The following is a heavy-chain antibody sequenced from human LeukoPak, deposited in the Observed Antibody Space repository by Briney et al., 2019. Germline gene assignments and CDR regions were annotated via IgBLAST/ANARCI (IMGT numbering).Heavy chain of an antibody. CDR3: ARDRQGYCSSTSCYDGYYYYYMDV. Sequence: ASVKVSCKASGYTFTSYYMHWVRQAPGQGLEWMGIINPSGGSTSYAQKFQGRVTMTTDTSTSTAYMELRSLRSDDTAVYYCARDRQGYCSSTSCYDGYYYYYMDVWGKGTTVTISS. J-gene: IGHJ6*03. D-gene: IGHD2-2*01. CDR1: GYTFTSYY. V-gene: IGHV1-46*01. CDR2: INPSGGST.